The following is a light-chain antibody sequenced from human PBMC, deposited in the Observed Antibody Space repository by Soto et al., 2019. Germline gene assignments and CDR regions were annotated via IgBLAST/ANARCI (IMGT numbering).Light chain of an antibody. J-gene: IGLJ3*02. CDR2: EVS. V-gene: IGLV2-8*01. Sequence: QSALTQPPSASGSPGQSVTISCTGTSSDVGGYNYVSWYQQHPGKAPKLMIYEVSERPSGIPDRFSGSKSGNTASLTVSGLQAEDEADYYCSSYARSNNVVFGGGTQLTVL. CDR3: SSYARSNNVV. CDR1: SSDVGGYNY.